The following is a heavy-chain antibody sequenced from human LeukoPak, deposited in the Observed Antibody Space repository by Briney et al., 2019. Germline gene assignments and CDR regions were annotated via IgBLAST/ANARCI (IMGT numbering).Heavy chain of an antibody. V-gene: IGHV4-39*01. CDR1: GGSISSSSYY. CDR2: IYYSGST. J-gene: IGHJ3*02. D-gene: IGHD3-10*01. CDR3: ARGGVLLWFRELFGAFDI. Sequence: SETLSLTCTVSGGSISSSSYYWGWIRQPPGKGLEWIGSIYYSGSTYYNPSLKSRVTISVDTSKNQFSLKLSSVTAADTAVYYCARGGVLLWFRELFGAFDIWGQGTMVTVSS.